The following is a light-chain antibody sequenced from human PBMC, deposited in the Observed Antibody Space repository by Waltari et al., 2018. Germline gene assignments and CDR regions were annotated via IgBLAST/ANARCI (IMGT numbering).Light chain of an antibody. CDR2: GAS. V-gene: IGKV3-15*01. J-gene: IGKJ1*01. CDR3: QHYNNWPHWT. Sequence: EIVMTQSPATMSVSPGERATLSCRASQSVSSNLAWYQQKRGQAPRLLIYGASTRAAGSPARFSGSGSGTEFTLTISSLQSEDFAVYYCQHYNNWPHWTFRQGTKVEIK. CDR1: QSVSSN.